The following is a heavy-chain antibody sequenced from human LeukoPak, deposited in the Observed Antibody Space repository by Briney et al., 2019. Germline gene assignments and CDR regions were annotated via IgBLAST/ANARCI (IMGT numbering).Heavy chain of an antibody. CDR2: IYHSGST. CDR3: ARAPSYYYDSSGYFFDY. V-gene: IGHV4-38-2*02. CDR1: GGSISSYY. D-gene: IGHD3-22*01. J-gene: IGHJ4*02. Sequence: PSETLSLTCTVSGGSISSYYWSWIRQPPGKGLEWIGSIYHSGSTYYNPSLKSRVTISVDTSKNQFSLKLSSVTAADTAVYYCARAPSYYYDSSGYFFDYWGQGTLVTVSS.